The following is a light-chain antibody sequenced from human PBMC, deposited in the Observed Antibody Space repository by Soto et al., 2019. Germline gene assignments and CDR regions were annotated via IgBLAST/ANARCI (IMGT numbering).Light chain of an antibody. V-gene: IGLV2-23*03. CDR1: SSDVGSYNF. J-gene: IGLJ2*01. CDR3: CSYAGSSTFVV. CDR2: EGN. Sequence: QSVLTQPASVSGSPGQSITISCAGTSSDVGSYNFVSCYQQHPGKAPKLMIYEGNKRPSGVSNRFSGSKSGNTASLTISGLQAADEADYYCCSYAGSSTFVVFGGGTKVTVL.